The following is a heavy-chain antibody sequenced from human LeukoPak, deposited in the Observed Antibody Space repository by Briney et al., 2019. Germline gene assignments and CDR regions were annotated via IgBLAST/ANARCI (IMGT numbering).Heavy chain of an antibody. J-gene: IGHJ3*02. CDR1: GFSLTTAGMC. V-gene: IGHV2-70*11. CDR2: IDWDGDK. D-gene: IGHD3-22*01. Sequence: SGPALVRPTQTLTLTCTFSGFSLTTAGMCLNWIRQPPGKALEWLARIDWDGDKYYTTSLRSRLTISMDTSKNQVVLILTDVDPADTATYFCARILGPFSGFDGKDRFDIWGQGKLVTVSS. CDR3: ARILGPFSGFDGKDRFDI.